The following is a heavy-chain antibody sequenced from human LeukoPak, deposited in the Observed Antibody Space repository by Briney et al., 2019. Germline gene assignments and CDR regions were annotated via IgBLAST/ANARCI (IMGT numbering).Heavy chain of an antibody. D-gene: IGHD4-17*01. CDR3: AKTLHYGHFGKFDS. Sequence: GGSLRLSCAASGFTFSSYAMHWVRQAPGKGLEWVAVTSYDGRSKYYADSVKGRSTISRDNSKNTLYLQMNSLRAEDTAIYYCAKTLHYGHFGKFDSWGQGTLVTVSS. CDR1: GFTFSSYA. CDR2: TSYDGRSK. J-gene: IGHJ4*02. V-gene: IGHV3-30*18.